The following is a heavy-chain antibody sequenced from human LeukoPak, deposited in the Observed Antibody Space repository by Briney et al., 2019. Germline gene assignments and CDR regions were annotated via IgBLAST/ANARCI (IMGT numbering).Heavy chain of an antibody. CDR1: GFTLSTYA. CDR3: ARKYYYGSGSLGPFDY. Sequence: GGSLRLSCAASGFTLSTYAMSWVRQTPGKGLEWVAATSSSDAGTYHADSVRGRFTISRDNSKNTLYLQMNSLRADDTAVYYCARKYYYGSGSLGPFDYWGQGTLVIVSS. D-gene: IGHD3-10*01. CDR2: TSSSDAGT. J-gene: IGHJ4*02. V-gene: IGHV3-23*01.